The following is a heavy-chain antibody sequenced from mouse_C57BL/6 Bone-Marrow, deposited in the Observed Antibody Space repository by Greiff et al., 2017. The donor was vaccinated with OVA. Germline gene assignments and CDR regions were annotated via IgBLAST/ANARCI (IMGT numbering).Heavy chain of an antibody. Sequence: QVQLQQPGAELVMPGASVKLSCKASGYTFTSYWMHWVKQRPGQGLEWIGEIDPSDSYTNYNQKFKGKSTLTVDKSSSTAYMQLSSLTSEDSAVYYCASMGYYGSSLYYYAMDYWGQGTSVTVSS. D-gene: IGHD1-1*01. CDR1: GYTFTSYW. CDR2: IDPSDSYT. CDR3: ASMGYYGSSLYYYAMDY. J-gene: IGHJ4*01. V-gene: IGHV1-69*01.